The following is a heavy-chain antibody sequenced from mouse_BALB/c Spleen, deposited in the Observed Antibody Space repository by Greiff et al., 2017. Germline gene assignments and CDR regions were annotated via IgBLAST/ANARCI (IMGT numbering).Heavy chain of an antibody. Sequence: EVKLMESGAELVKPGASVKLSCTASGFNIKDTYMHWVKQRPEQGLEWIGRIDPANGNTKYDPKFQGKATITADTSSNTAYLQLSSLTSEDTAVYYCARATTVVAHFDYWGQGTTLTVSS. CDR2: IDPANGNT. D-gene: IGHD1-1*01. CDR3: ARATTVVAHFDY. J-gene: IGHJ2*01. CDR1: GFNIKDTY. V-gene: IGHV14-3*02.